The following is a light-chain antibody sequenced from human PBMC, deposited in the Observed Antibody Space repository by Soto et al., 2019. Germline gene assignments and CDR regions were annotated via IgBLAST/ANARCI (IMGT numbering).Light chain of an antibody. CDR1: SSNIRAGYD. Sequence: QSALTQPPSVSGAPGQRVTVSCTGSSSNIRAGYDVHWYQQLPGTAPKLLIYGNSNRPSGVPDRFSGSKSGTSASLAITGLQAEDEADYYCQSYDSSLSGFYVFGTGTKLTVL. J-gene: IGLJ1*01. V-gene: IGLV1-40*01. CDR2: GNS. CDR3: QSYDSSLSGFYV.